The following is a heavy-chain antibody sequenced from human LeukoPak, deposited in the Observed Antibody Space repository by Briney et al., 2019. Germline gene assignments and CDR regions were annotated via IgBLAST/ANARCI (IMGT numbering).Heavy chain of an antibody. D-gene: IGHD2-15*01. Sequence: GGSLRLSCAASGFTFSSYSMNWLRQAPGKGLEWVSSISSSSSYIYYADSVKGRFTISRDNAKNSLYLQMNSLRAEDTDVYYCAREAASGAFDIWGQGTMVTVSS. CDR2: ISSSSSYI. V-gene: IGHV3-21*01. CDR1: GFTFSSYS. CDR3: AREAASGAFDI. J-gene: IGHJ3*02.